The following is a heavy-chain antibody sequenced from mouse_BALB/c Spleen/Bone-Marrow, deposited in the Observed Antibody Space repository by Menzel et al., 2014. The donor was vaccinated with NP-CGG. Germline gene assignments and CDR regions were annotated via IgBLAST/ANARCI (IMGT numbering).Heavy chain of an antibody. CDR3: ARWHYYGAY. J-gene: IGHJ3*01. V-gene: IGHV1-14*01. CDR1: GYTFTSYI. D-gene: IGHD1-2*01. CDR2: INPYNDDA. Sequence: LQESGPELVKPGASAKMSCKASGYTFTSYIIHWVKQKPGPGLEWIGYINPYNDDAKYNERFRNKATLTSDKSSSTAYMELSSLTSDDSAVYYCARWHYYGAYWGQGTLVTVSA.